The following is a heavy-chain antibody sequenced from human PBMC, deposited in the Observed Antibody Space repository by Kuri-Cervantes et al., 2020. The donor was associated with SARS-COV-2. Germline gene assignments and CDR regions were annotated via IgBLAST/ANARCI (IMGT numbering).Heavy chain of an antibody. CDR3: ARQQKGRYCSGGSCHPDH. J-gene: IGHJ5*02. CDR1: GGSISSGSYY. Sequence: LRLSCTVSGGSISSGSYYWSWIRQPAGKGLEWIGRIYTSGSTNYNPSLKSRVTMSVDTSKNQFSLKLSSVTAADTAVYYCARQQKGRYCSGGSCHPDHWGQGTLVTVSS. CDR2: IYTSGST. V-gene: IGHV4-61*02. D-gene: IGHD2-15*01.